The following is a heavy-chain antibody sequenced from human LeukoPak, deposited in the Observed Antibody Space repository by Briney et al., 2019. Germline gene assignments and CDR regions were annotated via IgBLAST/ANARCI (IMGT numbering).Heavy chain of an antibody. CDR1: GFTFSSYA. CDR3: AKDLLSLLLSAYSSGWSDAFDI. J-gene: IGHJ3*02. Sequence: GGSLRLSFAASGFTFSSYAMSWVRQAPGKGLEWVSAISGSGGSTYYADSVKGRFTISRDNSKNTLYLQMNSLRAEDTAVYYCAKDLLSLLLSAYSSGWSDAFDIWGQGTMVTVSS. D-gene: IGHD6-19*01. CDR2: ISGSGGST. V-gene: IGHV3-23*01.